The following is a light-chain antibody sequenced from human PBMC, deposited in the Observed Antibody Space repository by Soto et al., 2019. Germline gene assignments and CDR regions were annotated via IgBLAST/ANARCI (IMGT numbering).Light chain of an antibody. J-gene: IGKJ1*01. CDR3: QQRSNWPATWT. Sequence: EIVLTQSPATLSLSPGERATLSCRASQSVGTYLAWYQQKPGQAPRLLIYDASNRATGIPARFSGSGSGTEFTLTISSLEPEDLAFYYCQQRSNWPATWTFGQGTKVDIK. V-gene: IGKV3-11*01. CDR1: QSVGTY. CDR2: DAS.